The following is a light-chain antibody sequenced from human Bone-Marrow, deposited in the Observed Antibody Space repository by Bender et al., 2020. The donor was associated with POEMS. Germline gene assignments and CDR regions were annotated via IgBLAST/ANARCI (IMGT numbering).Light chain of an antibody. J-gene: IGLJ1*01. CDR1: SSDVGNYNL. V-gene: IGLV2-23*01. Sequence: QSALTQPASVSGSPGQSVTISCTGTSSDVGNYNLVSWYQQRPGEVPKLLIYESRKRPSGISSRFSGSKSDNTASLTISGLQPEDEADYYCCSSVGGSTIYVFGSGTKVTVL. CDR2: ESR. CDR3: CSSVGGSTIYV.